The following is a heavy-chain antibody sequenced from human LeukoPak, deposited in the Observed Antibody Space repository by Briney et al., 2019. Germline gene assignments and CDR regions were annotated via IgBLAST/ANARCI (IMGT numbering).Heavy chain of an antibody. D-gene: IGHD3-10*01. CDR2: ISSSGRT. CDR1: GVSISSYL. J-gene: IGHJ4*02. Sequence: SETLSLTCTVSGVSISSYLWSWIRQSPGKGPEWVGYISSSGRTNYNPSLTSRVTISVDTSKNQFSLKLRSVTPADSAVYYCARDKSLRGNWFGNDYWGQGTLVTVSS. CDR3: ARDKSLRGNWFGNDY. V-gene: IGHV4-59*01.